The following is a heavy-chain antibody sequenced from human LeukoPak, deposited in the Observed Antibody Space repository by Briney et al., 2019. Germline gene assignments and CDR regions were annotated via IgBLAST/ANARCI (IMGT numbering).Heavy chain of an antibody. Sequence: PGGSLRLSCAASGFTFSRFWMHWVRQAPGKGLEWVSVIYSGGSTYYADSVKGRFTISRDNSKNTLYLQMNSLRAEDTAVYYYARGRAVAGIDYWGQGTLVTVSS. V-gene: IGHV3-66*01. CDR3: ARGRAVAGIDY. J-gene: IGHJ4*02. CDR1: GFTFSRFW. CDR2: IYSGGST. D-gene: IGHD6-19*01.